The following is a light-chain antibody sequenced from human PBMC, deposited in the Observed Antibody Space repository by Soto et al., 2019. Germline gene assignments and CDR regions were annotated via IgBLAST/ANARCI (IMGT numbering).Light chain of an antibody. Sequence: EIVLTQSPGTLSLSPGERATLSCRASQSVSSIYLAWYQQKPGQAPRLLIYGASSRATGIPDRFSGSWSGTDFTLIISRLEPEDFAVYYCQQYGSSRWTFGQGTKVEI. CDR1: QSVSSIY. J-gene: IGKJ1*01. V-gene: IGKV3-20*01. CDR2: GAS. CDR3: QQYGSSRWT.